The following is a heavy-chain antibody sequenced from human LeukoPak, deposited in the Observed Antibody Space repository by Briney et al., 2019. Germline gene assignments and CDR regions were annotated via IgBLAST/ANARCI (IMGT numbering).Heavy chain of an antibody. D-gene: IGHD3-9*01. CDR2: MNPNSGNT. V-gene: IGHV1-8*01. CDR3: ARRKLPLTGSTGYDWFDP. CDR1: GYTFTSYD. J-gene: IGHJ5*02. Sequence: ASVKVSCKASGYTFTSYDINWVRQATGQGLEWMGWMNPNSGNTGYAQKFQGRVTMTRNTSISTAYMELTSLTSEDTAVYYCARRKLPLTGSTGYDWFDPWGQGTLVTVSS.